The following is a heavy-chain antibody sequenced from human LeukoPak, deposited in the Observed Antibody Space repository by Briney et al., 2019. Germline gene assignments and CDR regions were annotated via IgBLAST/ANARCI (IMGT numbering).Heavy chain of an antibody. CDR2: ISASGGAT. CDR1: RFTFDNYA. D-gene: IGHD6-19*01. J-gene: IGHJ4*02. CDR3: AKDGISGWYGNHFDF. Sequence: GGSLRLSCAASRFTFDNYAMGWVRQAPGKGLEWVSGISASGGATYYADSVKGRFTISRDNSKNTLYLQISSLRAEDTAIYYCAKDGISGWYGNHFDFWGQGILVTGSS. V-gene: IGHV3-23*01.